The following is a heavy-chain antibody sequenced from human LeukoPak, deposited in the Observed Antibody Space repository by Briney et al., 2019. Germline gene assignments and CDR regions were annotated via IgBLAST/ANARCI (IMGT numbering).Heavy chain of an antibody. D-gene: IGHD3-16*02. V-gene: IGHV3-23*01. CDR1: GFTFSSYA. CDR2: ISGSGGGT. CDR3: AKDQGDYVWGSYLPD. Sequence: GGSLRLSCAASGFTFSSYAMSWVRQAPGKGLEWVSAISGSGGGTYYADSVKGRFTISRDNSKNTLYLQMNSLRAEDTAVYYCAKDQGDYVWGSYLPDWGQGTLVTVSS. J-gene: IGHJ4*02.